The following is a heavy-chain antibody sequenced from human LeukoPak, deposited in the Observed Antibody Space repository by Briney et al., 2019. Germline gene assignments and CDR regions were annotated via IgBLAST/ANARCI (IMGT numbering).Heavy chain of an antibody. CDR1: AFTFSSYW. Sequence: PGGSLRLSCAASAFTFSSYWMSWVRQAPGKGLEWVANIKQDGSETYYVDSVKGRFFFSRDNTKNSLYLQMNSLRAEDTAVYYCARGGEWLRSDPFDYWGQGTLVTVSS. CDR2: IKQDGSET. V-gene: IGHV3-7*03. CDR3: ARGGEWLRSDPFDY. D-gene: IGHD5-12*01. J-gene: IGHJ4*02.